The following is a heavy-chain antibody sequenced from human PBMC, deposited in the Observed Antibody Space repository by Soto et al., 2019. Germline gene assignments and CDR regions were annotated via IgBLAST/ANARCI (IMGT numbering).Heavy chain of an antibody. V-gene: IGHV3-53*02. J-gene: IGHJ6*02. CDR3: ARVDTYDYYYSMDV. CDR2: VYSSGTT. CDR1: GLAVTSNY. Sequence: EVQLVETGGGLIQPGGSPSLSCAASGLAVTSNYMSWVRQAPGKGLEWVSIVYSSGTTYYADSVKGRFTFSRDKSKNTIYLQMRNLRAEDTAVYYCARVDTYDYYYSMDVWGQGTTVTVSS. D-gene: IGHD5-18*01.